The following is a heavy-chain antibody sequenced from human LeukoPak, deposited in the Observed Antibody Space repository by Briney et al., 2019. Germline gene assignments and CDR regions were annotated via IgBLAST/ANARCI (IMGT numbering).Heavy chain of an antibody. CDR1: GFTFSTYS. CDR3: ARPYDFWSGYYTGEGYFDY. D-gene: IGHD3-3*01. V-gene: IGHV3-48*04. J-gene: IGHJ4*02. Sequence: GGSLRLSCAASGFTFSTYSMNWLRQAPGKGLEWVSYISSSSGTIFYADSVRGRFTISRDNAKNSLYLQMNSLRAEDTAVYYCARPYDFWSGYYTGEGYFDYWGQGTLVTVSS. CDR2: ISSSSGTI.